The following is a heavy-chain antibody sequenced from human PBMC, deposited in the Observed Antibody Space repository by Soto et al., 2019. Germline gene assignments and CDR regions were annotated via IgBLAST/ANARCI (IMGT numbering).Heavy chain of an antibody. CDR3: ARGLGGGWYHFDH. D-gene: IGHD6-19*01. V-gene: IGHV1-18*01. CDR1: GYSFITYG. J-gene: IGHJ4*02. Sequence: ASVKVSCKASGYSFITYGIGWVRQAPGQGLEWMGWITVNSGNTNNPQKFQGRVTMTTDTSTSTAYMELRSLTSDDTAVYYCARGLGGGWYHFDHWGQGTLVTVSS. CDR2: ITVNSGNT.